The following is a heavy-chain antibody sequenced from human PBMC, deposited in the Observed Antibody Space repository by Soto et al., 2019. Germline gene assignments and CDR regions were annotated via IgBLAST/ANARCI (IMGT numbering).Heavy chain of an antibody. CDR2: ATSQAFGGTT. Sequence: GSLRISCTFSGFTSDDYALTWVRQAPGKGLEWVAFATSQAFGGTTDYAASVKGRFTISRDDCTTVAYLQMNSLQTEDTAIYSCTSDGDFYGMDVWGQGTTVTVSS. V-gene: IGHV3-49*04. D-gene: IGHD3-16*01. CDR1: GFTSDDYA. CDR3: TSDGDFYGMDV. J-gene: IGHJ6*02.